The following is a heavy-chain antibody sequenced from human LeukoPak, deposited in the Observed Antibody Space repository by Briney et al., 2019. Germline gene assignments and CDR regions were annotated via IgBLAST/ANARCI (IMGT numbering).Heavy chain of an antibody. Sequence: ASVKVSCKASGYTFTGYYIHWVRQAPGQGLEWMGWINPNSGGTNYTQKFQGWVTMTRDTSISTVYMELSRLRSDDTAVYYCASGDVTVTNNFDYWGQGTLVTVSS. D-gene: IGHD4-17*01. J-gene: IGHJ4*02. V-gene: IGHV1-2*04. CDR1: GYTFTGYY. CDR2: INPNSGGT. CDR3: ASGDVTVTNNFDY.